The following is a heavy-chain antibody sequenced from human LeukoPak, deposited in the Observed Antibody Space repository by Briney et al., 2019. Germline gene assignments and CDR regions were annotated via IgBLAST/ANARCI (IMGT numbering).Heavy chain of an antibody. J-gene: IGHJ4*02. CDR3: ARDPFAARSGYPNLDY. CDR1: GYTFTSYG. D-gene: IGHD3-3*01. CDR2: ISAYNGNT. Sequence: ASVKVSCKASGYTFTSYGISWVRQAPGQGLEWMGWISAYNGNTNYAQELQGRVTMTTDTSTSTAYMELRSLRSDDTAVYYCARDPFAARSGYPNLDYWGQGTLVTVSS. V-gene: IGHV1-18*01.